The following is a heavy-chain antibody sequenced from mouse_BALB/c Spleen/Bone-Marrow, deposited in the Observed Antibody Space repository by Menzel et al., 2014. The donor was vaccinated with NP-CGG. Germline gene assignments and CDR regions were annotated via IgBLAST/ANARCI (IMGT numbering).Heavy chain of an antibody. CDR2: INTNGGDT. J-gene: IGHJ3*01. Sequence: EVMLVESGGGLVQPGGSLKLSCAASGFTFSNYGMSWVRQTPDKWLEFVATINTNGGDTYYPDSVKGRFTISRDNVKNTLYLQMSSLKSEDTAMYYCARGADYVSWFAYWGQGTLVAVSA. CDR3: ARGADYVSWFAY. V-gene: IGHV5-6-3*01. D-gene: IGHD2-4*01. CDR1: GFTFSNYG.